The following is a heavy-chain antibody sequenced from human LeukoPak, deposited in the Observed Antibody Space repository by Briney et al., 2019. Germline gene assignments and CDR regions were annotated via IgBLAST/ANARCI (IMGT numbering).Heavy chain of an antibody. Sequence: PGGSLRLSCTASGVTVSNTWMSWVRQAPGEGLEWVGLFTSRSAGGTIHYAAPVQGRFTILAEDSKNTWYLQMNGLQIEDTGIYYCTTGGGTMDFWGQGTLVTVSS. J-gene: IGHJ4*02. V-gene: IGHV3-15*01. D-gene: IGHD2-15*01. CDR2: FTSRSAGGTI. CDR3: TTGGGTMDF. CDR1: GVTVSNTW.